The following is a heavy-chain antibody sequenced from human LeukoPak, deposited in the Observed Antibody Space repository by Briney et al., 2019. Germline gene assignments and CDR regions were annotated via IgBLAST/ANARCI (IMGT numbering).Heavy chain of an antibody. CDR3: ARDPDYSNYWGNAFDI. CDR1: GYTFTGYY. Sequence: GASVKVSCKASGYTFTGYYMHWVRQAPGQGLEWMGWINPNSGGTNYAQKFQGRVTMTRDTSISTAYMELSRLRSDDTAVYYCARDPDYSNYWGNAFDIWGQGTMVTVSS. CDR2: INPNSGGT. V-gene: IGHV1-2*02. J-gene: IGHJ3*02. D-gene: IGHD4-11*01.